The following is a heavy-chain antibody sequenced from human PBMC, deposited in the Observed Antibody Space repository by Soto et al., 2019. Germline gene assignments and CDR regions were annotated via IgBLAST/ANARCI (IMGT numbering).Heavy chain of an antibody. CDR3: ARAMVRGVVYYYYGMDV. CDR1: GYTFTSYG. D-gene: IGHD3-10*01. CDR2: ISAYNGNT. Sequence: QVQLVQSGAEVKKPGASVKVSCKASGYTFTSYGISWVRQAPGQGLEWMGWISAYNGNTNYAQKLKGRVTMTTDTSTSTAYMELRSLRSDDTAVYYCARAMVRGVVYYYYGMDVWGQGTTVTVSS. J-gene: IGHJ6*02. V-gene: IGHV1-18*01.